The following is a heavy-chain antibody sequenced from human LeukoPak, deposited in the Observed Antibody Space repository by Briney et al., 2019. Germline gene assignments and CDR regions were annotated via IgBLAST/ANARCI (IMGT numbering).Heavy chain of an antibody. CDR3: ARQRGSGCLDY. CDR2: IKQGGSET. Sequence: WGSLRLSCAASRFTLSNYWMSWVRQAPGKGLEWVANIKQGGSETYYVDSVKGRFTIARDNAKNSLSLQMNSLRAEDTAVYYCARQRGSGCLDYWGQGTLVTVSS. D-gene: IGHD6-19*01. V-gene: IGHV3-7*01. CDR1: RFTLSNYW. J-gene: IGHJ4*02.